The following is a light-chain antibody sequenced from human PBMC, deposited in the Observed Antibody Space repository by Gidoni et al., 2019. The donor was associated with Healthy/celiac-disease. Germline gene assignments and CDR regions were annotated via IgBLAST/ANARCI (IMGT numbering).Light chain of an antibody. J-gene: IGLJ1*01. CDR1: SSDVGGYNY. Sequence: QSALTLPRSVSGPPGQSVTISCTGTSSDVGGYNYVSWYQQHPGKAPKLMIYDVSKRPSGVPDRFSGSKSGNTASLTISGLQAEDEADYYCCSYAGSYTRYVFGTGTKVTVL. CDR2: DVS. CDR3: CSYAGSYTRYV. V-gene: IGLV2-11*01.